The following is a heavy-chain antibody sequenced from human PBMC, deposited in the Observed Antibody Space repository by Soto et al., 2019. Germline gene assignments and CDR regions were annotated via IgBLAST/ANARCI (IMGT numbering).Heavy chain of an antibody. D-gene: IGHD6-19*01. CDR2: ISVYSGST. Sequence: QVQLVQSGAEVKKPGASVRVSCEASGYTFTSYGISWVRQAPGQGLEWMGWISVYSGSTNYAQKLQGRVTMTTDRSTRAVYMELRSLRSADTAVYYCARDSWGLAVPDYHYYAMDVWGQGTTVTV. J-gene: IGHJ6*02. CDR3: ARDSWGLAVPDYHYYAMDV. V-gene: IGHV1-18*04. CDR1: GYTFTSYG.